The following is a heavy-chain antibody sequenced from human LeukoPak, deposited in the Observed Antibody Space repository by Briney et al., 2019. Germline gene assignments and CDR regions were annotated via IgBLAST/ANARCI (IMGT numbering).Heavy chain of an antibody. CDR1: GFTFSSYA. J-gene: IGHJ1*01. V-gene: IGHV3-23*01. Sequence: PGGSLRLSCAASGFTFSSYAVSWVRQALGKGLEWVSSISSSGVSTYYADSVKGRFTISRDNSKNTLYLQVNSLRAEDMAVYYCAKLGSSGYFQHWGQGTLVTVSS. CDR2: ISSSGVST. D-gene: IGHD3-22*01. CDR3: AKLGSSGYFQH.